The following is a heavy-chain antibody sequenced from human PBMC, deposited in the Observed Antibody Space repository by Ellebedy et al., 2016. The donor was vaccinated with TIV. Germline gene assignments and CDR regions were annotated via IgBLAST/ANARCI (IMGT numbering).Heavy chain of an antibody. CDR2: ISSSSSYI. CDR1: GFTFSSYS. V-gene: IGHV3-21*01. CDR3: ARGGDPFDY. D-gene: IGHD2-21*02. Sequence: GESLKISXAASGFTFSSYSMNWVRQAPGKGLEWASSISSSSSYIYYADSVKGRFTISRDNAKNSLYLQMNSLRAEDTAVYYCARGGDPFDYWGQGTLVTVSS. J-gene: IGHJ4*02.